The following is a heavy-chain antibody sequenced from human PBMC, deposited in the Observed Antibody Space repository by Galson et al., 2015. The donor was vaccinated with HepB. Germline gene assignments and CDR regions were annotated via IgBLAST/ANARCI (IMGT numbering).Heavy chain of an antibody. CDR1: GFTFSSYG. CDR3: ARDSLACFDY. V-gene: IGHV3-33*01. CDR2: IWYDGSNK. J-gene: IGHJ4*02. Sequence: SLRLSCAASGFTFSSYGMHWVRQAPGKGLEWVAVIWYDGSNKYYADSVKGRFTISRDNSKKTLYLQMNSLRAEETAVYYCARDSLACFDYWGQGTLVTVSS.